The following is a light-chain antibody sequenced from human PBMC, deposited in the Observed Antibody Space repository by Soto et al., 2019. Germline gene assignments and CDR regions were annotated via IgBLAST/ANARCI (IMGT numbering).Light chain of an antibody. Sequence: DIQMTQSPSALSASVGDRVTITCRASQSISYWLAWYQQKPGKAPNLLIYKASSLGSGVPSRFSGSGSGTEFTLTISSLQPDDFATDFCQQYNSYPLTCGGGTKVEIK. CDR1: QSISYW. J-gene: IGKJ4*01. V-gene: IGKV1-5*03. CDR2: KAS. CDR3: QQYNSYPLT.